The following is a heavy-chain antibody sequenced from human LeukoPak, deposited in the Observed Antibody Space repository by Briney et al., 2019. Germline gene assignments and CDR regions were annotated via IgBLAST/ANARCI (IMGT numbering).Heavy chain of an antibody. J-gene: IGHJ5*02. CDR3: ARRLRQNLFDP. CDR2: IYYSGSS. V-gene: IGHV4-59*08. CDR1: GVSISSDY. D-gene: IGHD4-17*01. Sequence: SETLSLTCTVSGVSISSDYWSWIRLPPGKGLEWIGYIYYSGSSNYNPSLKSRVTMSVDTSKNQFSLKLTSVTAADTAVYYCARRLRQNLFDPWGQGTLVTVSS.